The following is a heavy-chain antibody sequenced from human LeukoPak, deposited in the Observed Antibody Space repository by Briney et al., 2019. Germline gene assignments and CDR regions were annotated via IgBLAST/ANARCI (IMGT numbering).Heavy chain of an antibody. CDR3: AREAYDFWSGYYYYYYYGMDL. D-gene: IGHD3-3*01. CDR1: GFTFSSYA. Sequence: GSLRLSCAASGFTFSSYAMHWVRQAPGKGLEWVAVISYDGSNKYYADSVKGRFTISRDNSKNTLYLQMNSLRAEDTAVYYCAREAYDFWSGYYYYYYYGMDLWGQGTTVTVSS. J-gene: IGHJ6*02. CDR2: ISYDGSNK. V-gene: IGHV3-30-3*01.